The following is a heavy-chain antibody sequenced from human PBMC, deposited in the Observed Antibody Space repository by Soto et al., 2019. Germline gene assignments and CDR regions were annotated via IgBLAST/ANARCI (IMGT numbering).Heavy chain of an antibody. CDR2: IIPGLGTP. CDR1: GGASLIYG. J-gene: IGHJ4*02. CDR3: ASGTYAYDGIGGYFFHF. V-gene: IGHV1-69*01. Sequence: QVQLVQSGAEVKKPGSSVKVSCEASGGASLIYGVSWVRQAPGQGLEWMGGIIPGLGTPKYSPPFRGKTTISADDSTNTAFMELASLTSEDTAIYSCASGTYAYDGIGGYFFHFRGQGTLVTVSS. D-gene: IGHD5-12*01.